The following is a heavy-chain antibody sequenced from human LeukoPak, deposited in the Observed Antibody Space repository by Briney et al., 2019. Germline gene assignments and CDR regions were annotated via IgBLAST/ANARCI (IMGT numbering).Heavy chain of an antibody. CDR1: GFTVSSNY. CDR3: AAYDFWSGYSAGIDY. V-gene: IGHV3-53*01. J-gene: IGHJ4*02. CDR2: IYSGGST. Sequence: GGSLRLSCAASGFTVSSNYMSWVRQAPGKGLEWVSVIYSGGSTYYADSVKGRFTISRDNSKNTLYHQMNSLRAEDTAVYYCAAYDFWSGYSAGIDYWGQGTLVTVSS. D-gene: IGHD3-3*01.